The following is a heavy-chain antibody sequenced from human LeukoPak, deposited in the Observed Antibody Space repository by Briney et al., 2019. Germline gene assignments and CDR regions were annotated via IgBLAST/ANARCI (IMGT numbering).Heavy chain of an antibody. CDR2: IIPIFGTA. Sequence: SVKVSCKASGGTFSSCAISWVRQAPGQGLEWMGRIIPIFGTANYAQKFQGRVTITTDESTSTAYMELSSLRSEDTAVYYCARDRGGATWILFDYWGQGTLVTVSS. CDR3: ARDRGGATWILFDY. J-gene: IGHJ4*02. V-gene: IGHV1-69*05. CDR1: GGTFSSCA. D-gene: IGHD5-18*01.